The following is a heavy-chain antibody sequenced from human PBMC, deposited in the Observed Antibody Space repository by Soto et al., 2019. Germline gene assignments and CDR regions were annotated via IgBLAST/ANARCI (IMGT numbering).Heavy chain of an antibody. V-gene: IGHV2-5*02. CDR3: AHRPSTLTKAEYFQH. D-gene: IGHD4-4*01. CDR1: GFSLSTSGVG. Sequence: QITLKESGRTLVKPTQTLTLTCTFSGFSLSTSGVGVGWIRQPPGKALEWLAVIYWDGDKRYSPSLRSRLTITKDTSKNQVVLTMTNIAPVDTATFYCAHRPSTLTKAEYFQHWGQGTPVTVSS. CDR2: IYWDGDK. J-gene: IGHJ1*01.